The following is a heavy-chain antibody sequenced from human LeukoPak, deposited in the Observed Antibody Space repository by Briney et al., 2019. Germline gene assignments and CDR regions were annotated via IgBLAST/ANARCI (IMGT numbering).Heavy chain of an antibody. Sequence: ASETLSLTCTVSGGSISSYYWSWIRQPPGKGLEWIGYIYYSGSTNYNPSLKSRVTISVDTPKNQFSLKLSSVTAADTAVYYCASARLYCSSTNCNFDSWGQGTLVTVSS. CDR2: IYYSGST. J-gene: IGHJ4*02. D-gene: IGHD2-2*01. CDR3: ASARLYCSSTNCNFDS. V-gene: IGHV4-59*01. CDR1: GGSISSYY.